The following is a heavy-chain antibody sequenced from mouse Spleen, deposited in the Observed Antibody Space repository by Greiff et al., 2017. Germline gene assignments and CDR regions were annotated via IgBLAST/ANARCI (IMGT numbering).Heavy chain of an antibody. Sequence: QVQLQQPGAELVMPGASVKLSCKASGYTFTSYWMHWVKQSPGQGLEWIGEIDPSDSYTNYNQKFKGKSTLTVDKSSSTAYMQLSSLTSEDSAVYYCARGGTTAPWFAYWGQGTLVTVSA. V-gene: IGHV1-69*01. J-gene: IGHJ3*01. CDR3: ARGGTTAPWFAY. CDR1: GYTFTSYW. D-gene: IGHD1-2*01. CDR2: IDPSDSYT.